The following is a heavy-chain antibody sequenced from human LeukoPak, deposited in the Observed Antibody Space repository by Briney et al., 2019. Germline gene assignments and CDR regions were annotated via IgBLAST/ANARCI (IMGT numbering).Heavy chain of an antibody. J-gene: IGHJ4*02. Sequence: GGSLRLSCAASGFTFSSYAMSWVRQAPGKGLEWVSVISGSGGSTYYADSVKGRFTISRDNSKNTLYLQMNSLRAEDSAVYYCAKVLNRGYSYAWDYWGQGTLVTVSS. CDR2: ISGSGGST. D-gene: IGHD5-18*01. V-gene: IGHV3-23*01. CDR3: AKVLNRGYSYAWDY. CDR1: GFTFSSYA.